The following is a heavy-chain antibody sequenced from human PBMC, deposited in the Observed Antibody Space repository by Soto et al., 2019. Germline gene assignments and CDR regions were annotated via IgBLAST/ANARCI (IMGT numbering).Heavy chain of an antibody. D-gene: IGHD3-10*01. CDR3: AHNNYYGSGSVY. V-gene: IGHV2-5*02. CDR2: ISWDNDK. Sequence: QITLKESGPTLVKPTQTLTLTCAFSGFSLNTRGVGVGWIRQPPGKALEWLALISWDNDKRYSPSLKSRLTITKDTPKNHVVLMMTDIDPVDTATYYCAHNNYYGSGSVYWGQGTLVTVSS. CDR1: GFSLNTRGVG. J-gene: IGHJ4*02.